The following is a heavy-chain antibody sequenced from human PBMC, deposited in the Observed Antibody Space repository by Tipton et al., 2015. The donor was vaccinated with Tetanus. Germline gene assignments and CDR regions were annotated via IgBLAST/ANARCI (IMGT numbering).Heavy chain of an antibody. V-gene: IGHV3-9*01. J-gene: IGHJ4*02. CDR2: SNWNSAYI. CDR1: GFRFDGYA. CDR3: AKDIGGSAYSPSLDI. D-gene: IGHD3/OR15-3a*01. Sequence: SLRLSCVASGFRFDGYAMHWVRQVPGKGLEWVSGSNWNSAYINYADSVKGRFTLSRDNAKNSLYLQMNSLRPEDTAVYYCAKDIGGSAYSPSLDIWGQGAVVAVSA.